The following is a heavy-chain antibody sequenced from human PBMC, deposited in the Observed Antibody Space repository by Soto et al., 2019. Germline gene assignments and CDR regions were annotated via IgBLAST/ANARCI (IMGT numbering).Heavy chain of an antibody. Sequence: GESLKISCKGSGYSFTSYWISWVRQMPGKGLEWMGRIDPSDSYTNYSPSFQGHVTISADKSISTAYLQWSSLKASDTAMYYCARPKWGNYYYYGMDVWGQGTTVTVSS. V-gene: IGHV5-10-1*01. J-gene: IGHJ6*02. D-gene: IGHD7-27*01. CDR3: ARPKWGNYYYYGMDV. CDR2: IDPSDSYT. CDR1: GYSFTSYW.